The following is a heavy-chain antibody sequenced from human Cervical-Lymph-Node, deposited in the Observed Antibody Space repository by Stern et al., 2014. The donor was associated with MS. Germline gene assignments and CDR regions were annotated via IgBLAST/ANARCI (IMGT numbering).Heavy chain of an antibody. V-gene: IGHV3-33*01. CDR3: ARDQSFHFDY. D-gene: IGHD1-26*01. Sequence: VQLVESGGGVVQPGRSLRLSCAASGFTFSSYGMPWVRQAPGKGLEWVAVIWYDGSNTYYAASVKGRFTISRDNSKNTLYLQMNSLRAEDTAIYYCARDQSFHFDYWGQGTLVTVSS. CDR1: GFTFSSYG. J-gene: IGHJ4*02. CDR2: IWYDGSNT.